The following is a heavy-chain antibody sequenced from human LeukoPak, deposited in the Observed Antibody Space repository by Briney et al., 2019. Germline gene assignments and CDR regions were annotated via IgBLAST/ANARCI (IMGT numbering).Heavy chain of an antibody. J-gene: IGHJ4*02. Sequence: PGGSLRLSCAASGFTFSSYWMSWVRQAPGKGLEWVANIKQDGSEKYYVDSVKGRFTISRDNAKNSLHLQMNSLRAEDTAVYYCARFGRAAGGYFDYWGQGTLVTVSS. V-gene: IGHV3-7*03. D-gene: IGHD6-13*01. CDR3: ARFGRAAGGYFDY. CDR2: IKQDGSEK. CDR1: GFTFSSYW.